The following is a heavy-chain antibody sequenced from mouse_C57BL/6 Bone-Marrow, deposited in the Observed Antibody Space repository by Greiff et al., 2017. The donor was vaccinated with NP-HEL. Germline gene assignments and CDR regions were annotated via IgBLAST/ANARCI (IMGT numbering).Heavy chain of an antibody. CDR3: ARGTTVVAPGYFDG. CDR2: IYPGDGDT. J-gene: IGHJ1*03. Sequence: VQLQASGPELVKPGASVKISCKASGYAFSSSWMNWVKQRPGKGLEWIGRIYPGDGDTNYNGKFKGKATLTADKSSSTAYMQLSSLTSEDSAVYCWARGTTVVAPGYFDGWGTWTTVTVSS. V-gene: IGHV1-82*01. CDR1: GYAFSSSW. D-gene: IGHD1-1*01.